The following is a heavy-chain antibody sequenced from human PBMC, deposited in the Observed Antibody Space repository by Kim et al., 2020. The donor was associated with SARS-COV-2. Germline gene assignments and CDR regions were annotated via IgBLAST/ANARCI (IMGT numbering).Heavy chain of an antibody. CDR1: GGSISSSSYY. J-gene: IGHJ3*02. Sequence: SQTLSLTCTVSGGSISSSSYYWGWIRQPPGKGLEWIGSIYYSGSTYYNPSLKSRVTISVDTSKNQFSLKLSSVTAADTAVYYCARRFKYGIVVVVAARHAFDIWGQGTMVTVSS. CDR2: IYYSGST. V-gene: IGHV4-39*01. CDR3: ARRFKYGIVVVVAARHAFDI. D-gene: IGHD2-15*01.